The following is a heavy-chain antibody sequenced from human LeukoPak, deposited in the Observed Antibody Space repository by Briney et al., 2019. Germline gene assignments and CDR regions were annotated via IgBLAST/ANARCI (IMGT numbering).Heavy chain of an antibody. CDR2: IIPILGIA. CDR1: GGTFSSYA. J-gene: IGHJ6*01. Sequence: ASVKVSCKASGGTFSSYAISWVRQAPGQGLEWMGRIIPILGIANYAQKFQGRVTITADKSTSTAYMELSSLRSEDTAVYYCASGRKDGYYGMDVWGQGTTVTVSS. CDR3: ASGRKDGYYGMDV. V-gene: IGHV1-69*04.